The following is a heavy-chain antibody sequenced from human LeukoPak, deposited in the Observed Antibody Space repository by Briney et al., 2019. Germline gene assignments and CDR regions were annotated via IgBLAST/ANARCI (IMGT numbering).Heavy chain of an antibody. Sequence: GRSLRLSCAAPGFTFDDYAMHWVRQAPGKGLEWVSGISWNSGSIGYADSVKGRFTISRDNAKNSLYLQMNSLRAEDMALYYCAKGRKATVTSDFDYWGQGTLVTVSS. CDR3: AKGRKATVTSDFDY. D-gene: IGHD4-17*01. J-gene: IGHJ4*02. CDR1: GFTFDDYA. V-gene: IGHV3-9*03. CDR2: ISWNSGSI.